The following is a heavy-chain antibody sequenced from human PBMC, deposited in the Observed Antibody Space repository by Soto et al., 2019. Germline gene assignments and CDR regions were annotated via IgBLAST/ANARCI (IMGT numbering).Heavy chain of an antibody. J-gene: IGHJ3*02. Sequence: QVQLVQSGAEVKKPGASVKVSCKVSGYTLTELSMHWVRQAPGKGLEWMGGFDPEDGETIYAQKFQGRVTMTEDTSTDTAYMELSSLRSEDTAVYYCATAKTYYDFWRGLDAFDIWGQGTMVTVSS. CDR2: FDPEDGET. V-gene: IGHV1-24*01. CDR3: ATAKTYYDFWRGLDAFDI. CDR1: GYTLTELS. D-gene: IGHD3-3*01.